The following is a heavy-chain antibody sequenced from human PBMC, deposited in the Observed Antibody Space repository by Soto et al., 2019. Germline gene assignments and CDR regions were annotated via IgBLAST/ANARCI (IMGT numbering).Heavy chain of an antibody. Sequence: ASVKVSCKASGYTFTSYVISWVRQAPRQGLEWMGWISAYNGNTNYAQKLQGRVTMTTDTSTSTAYMELRSLRSDDTAVYYCARGKYQLLYVYYYYYYGMDVWGQGTTVTVS. CDR3: ARGKYQLLYVYYYYYYGMDV. CDR2: ISAYNGNT. V-gene: IGHV1-18*01. D-gene: IGHD2-2*02. J-gene: IGHJ6*02. CDR1: GYTFTSYV.